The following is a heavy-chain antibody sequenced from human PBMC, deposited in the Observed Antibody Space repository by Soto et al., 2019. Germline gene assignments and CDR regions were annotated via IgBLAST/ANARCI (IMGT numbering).Heavy chain of an antibody. J-gene: IGHJ4*02. CDR1: GFTFSSYW. Sequence: GGSLKLSCAASGFTFSSYWMSWVRQAPGKGLEWVATIKQDGSGKYYVESVKGRFTISRDNAKNSLYLQMNSLRAEDTAVYYCAREKFDCSSTSCYAGLFDYWGQGTLVTVSS. CDR3: AREKFDCSSTSCYAGLFDY. D-gene: IGHD2-2*01. CDR2: IKQDGSGK. V-gene: IGHV3-7*01.